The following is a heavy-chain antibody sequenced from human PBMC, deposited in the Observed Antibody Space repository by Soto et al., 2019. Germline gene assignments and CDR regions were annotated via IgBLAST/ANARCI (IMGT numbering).Heavy chain of an antibody. CDR1: GGSISSSSYY. CDR3: ARHLTYCSAGSCYSDFPHYGMDV. D-gene: IGHD2-15*01. CDR2: IFYSGST. Sequence: QLQLQESGPGLVKPSETLSLTCTVSGGSISSSSYYWGWIRQPPGKGLEWIGSIFYSGSTYYNPTLQSRATISVDTSNNHFSRKLSSVTAADTAVYYCARHLTYCSAGSCYSDFPHYGMDVWGQGTTVTVSS. V-gene: IGHV4-39*01. J-gene: IGHJ6*02.